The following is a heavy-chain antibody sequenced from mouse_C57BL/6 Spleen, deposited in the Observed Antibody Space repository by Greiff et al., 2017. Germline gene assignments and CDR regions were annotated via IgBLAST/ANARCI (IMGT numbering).Heavy chain of an antibody. J-gene: IGHJ1*03. V-gene: IGHV1-81*01. CDR3: ARGGTTVVATMYYGV. CDR2: IYPRSGNT. D-gene: IGHD1-1*01. CDR1: GYTFTSYG. Sequence: QVQLQQSGAELARPGASVKLSCKASGYTFTSYGISWVKQRTGQGLEWIGEIYPRSGNTYYNEKFKGKATLTADKSSSTAYMGLRSLTSEDAAVYFCARGGTTVVATMYYGVWGTGATGTVA.